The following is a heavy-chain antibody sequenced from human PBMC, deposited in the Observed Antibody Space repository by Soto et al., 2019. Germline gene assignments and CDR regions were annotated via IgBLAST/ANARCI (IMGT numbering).Heavy chain of an antibody. CDR3: ARGHSIVATFSVPGGMDV. Sequence: ASVKVSCKASGYTFTSYDINWVPQATGQGLEWMGWMNPNSGNTGYAQKFQGRVTMTRNTSISTAYMELSSLRSEDTAVYYCARGHSIVATFSVPGGMDVWGQGTTVTVSS. V-gene: IGHV1-8*01. CDR1: GYTFTSYD. J-gene: IGHJ6*02. CDR2: MNPNSGNT. D-gene: IGHD5-12*01.